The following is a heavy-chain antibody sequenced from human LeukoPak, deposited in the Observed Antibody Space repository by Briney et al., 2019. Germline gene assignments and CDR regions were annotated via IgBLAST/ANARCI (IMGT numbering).Heavy chain of an antibody. V-gene: IGHV3-9*01. Sequence: GGSLRLSCAASGFTFDDYAMHWVRQAPGKGLEWVSGISWNSGSIGYADSVKGRFTISRDNAKNSLYLQMNSLRAEDTAVYYCARDKGWIQLWFDAFDIWGQGTMVTVSS. CDR3: ARDKGWIQLWFDAFDI. D-gene: IGHD5-18*01. CDR1: GFTFDDYA. CDR2: ISWNSGSI. J-gene: IGHJ3*02.